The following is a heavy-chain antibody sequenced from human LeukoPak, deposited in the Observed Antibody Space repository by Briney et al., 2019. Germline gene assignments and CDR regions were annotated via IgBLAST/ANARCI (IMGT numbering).Heavy chain of an antibody. Sequence: PGGSLRLSCAASGFTFSSYEMNWVRQAPGKGLEWVSYISSSGSTIYYADSVKGRFTISRDNAKNTLYLQMNSLRAEDTAVYYCAREVGGDYYYYMDVWGKGTTVTVSS. CDR3: AREVGGDYYYYMDV. D-gene: IGHD1-26*01. CDR1: GFTFSSYE. CDR2: ISSSGSTI. V-gene: IGHV3-48*03. J-gene: IGHJ6*03.